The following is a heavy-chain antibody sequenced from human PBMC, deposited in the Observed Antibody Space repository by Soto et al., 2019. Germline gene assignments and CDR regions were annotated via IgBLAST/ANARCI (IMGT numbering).Heavy chain of an antibody. CDR1: GYTFTSYG. Sequence: QVQLVQSGAEVKKPGASVKVSCKASGYTFTSYGISWVRQAPGQGLEWMGWISAYNGNTNYAQKLQGRVTMTTDTSTSTAYMELRSLRSDDTAVYYFASMDIVVVPAATAGGNYYGMDVWGQGTTVTVSS. D-gene: IGHD2-2*03. CDR2: ISAYNGNT. V-gene: IGHV1-18*04. CDR3: ASMDIVVVPAATAGGNYYGMDV. J-gene: IGHJ6*02.